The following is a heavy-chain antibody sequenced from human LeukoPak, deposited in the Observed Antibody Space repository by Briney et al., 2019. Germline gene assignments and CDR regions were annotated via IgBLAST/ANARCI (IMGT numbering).Heavy chain of an antibody. CDR2: INPSGGST. CDR1: GYTFTSYY. J-gene: IGHJ5*02. V-gene: IGHV1-46*03. CDR3: ARDLYSYDSSGYYYGWFDP. D-gene: IGHD3-22*01. Sequence: ASVKVSCKASGYTFTSYYMHWLRQAPGQGLEWMGIINPSGGSTSYAQKFQGRVTMTRDTSTSTVYMELSSLRSEDTAVYYCARDLYSYDSSGYYYGWFDPWGQGTLVTVSS.